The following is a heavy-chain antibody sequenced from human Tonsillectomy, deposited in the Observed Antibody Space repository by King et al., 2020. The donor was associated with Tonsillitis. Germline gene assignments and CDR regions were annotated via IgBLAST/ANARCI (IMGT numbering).Heavy chain of an antibody. V-gene: IGHV3-9*01. Sequence: VQLVESGGGLVQPGRSLRLTCAASGYTFEDFSMHWVRQAPGKGLEWVAGISWNSVAIGYGDSVKGRFTLSRDNAKNSLYLQMDSLRTDDTALYFCARSYTSRWYTPPCDSWGQGTLVTVST. CDR2: ISWNSVAI. D-gene: IGHD6-13*01. CDR3: ARSYTSRWYTPPCDS. CDR1: GYTFEDFS. J-gene: IGHJ4*02.